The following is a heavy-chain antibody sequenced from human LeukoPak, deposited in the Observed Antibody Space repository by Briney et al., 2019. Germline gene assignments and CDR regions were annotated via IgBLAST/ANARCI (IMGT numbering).Heavy chain of an antibody. CDR3: ARVPSGSYSGSDY. Sequence: GGSLRLSCAASGFTFSNAWMNWVRQAPGKGLEWVAVAYGDGSSQYYADSVKGRFSISKDISKNTLSLQMNSLRAEDTAVYYCARVPSGSYSGSDYWGQGTLVTVSS. V-gene: IGHV3-33*08. D-gene: IGHD1-26*01. CDR1: GFTFSNAW. J-gene: IGHJ4*02. CDR2: AYGDGSSQ.